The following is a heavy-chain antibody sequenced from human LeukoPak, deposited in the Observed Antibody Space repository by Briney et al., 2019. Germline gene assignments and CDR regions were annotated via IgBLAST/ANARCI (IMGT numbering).Heavy chain of an antibody. Sequence: GGSLRLSCAASGFTFSSYAMSWVRQAPGKGLEWVSTISGSGGSTYYADSVKGRFTISRDNSKNTLYLQMNSLRAEDTAVYYCAKDPLWFGEFNYWGQGTLVTVSS. D-gene: IGHD3-10*01. CDR2: ISGSGGST. CDR3: AKDPLWFGEFNY. CDR1: GFTFSSYA. J-gene: IGHJ4*02. V-gene: IGHV3-23*01.